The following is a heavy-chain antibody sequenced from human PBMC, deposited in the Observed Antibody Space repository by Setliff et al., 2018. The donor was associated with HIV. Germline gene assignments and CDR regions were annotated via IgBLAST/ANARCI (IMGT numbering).Heavy chain of an antibody. Sequence: SETLSLTCAVYGGSFSGYYWSWIRQPPGKALEWIGYIYTSGSTNYNPSLKSRVTISVDTSKNQFSLKLRSVTAADTAVYYCARHCSGGTCYGPDAENFLHWGQGTLVTVSS. J-gene: IGHJ1*01. CDR1: GGSFSGYY. D-gene: IGHD2-15*01. CDR3: ARHCSGGTCYGPDAENFLH. CDR2: IYTSGST. V-gene: IGHV4-4*09.